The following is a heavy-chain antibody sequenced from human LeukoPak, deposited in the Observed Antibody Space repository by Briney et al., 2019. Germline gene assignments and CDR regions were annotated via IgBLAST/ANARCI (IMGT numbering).Heavy chain of an antibody. CDR3: ARSGPRAAFDY. V-gene: IGHV3-48*03. D-gene: IGHD6-25*01. CDR2: ISTSGNTI. J-gene: IGHJ4*02. CDR1: GFISSSYE. Sequence: GGSLRLSCAASGFISSSYEMNWVRQAPGKGLEWVSYISTSGNTIYYADSVKGRFTISRDNAKNSLYLQMNSLRAEDTAVYYCARSGPRAAFDYWGQGTLVTVSS.